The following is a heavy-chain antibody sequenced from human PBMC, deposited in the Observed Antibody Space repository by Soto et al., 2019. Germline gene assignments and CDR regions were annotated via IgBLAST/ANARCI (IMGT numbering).Heavy chain of an antibody. D-gene: IGHD6-6*01. V-gene: IGHV3-53*04. CDR2: IYSGGST. J-gene: IGHJ6*03. Sequence: GGSLRLSCAASGFTVSSNYMSWVRQAPGKGLEWVSVIYSGGSTYYAESVKGRFTISRHNSKNTLYLQMNSLRAEDKAVYYCAREGTTSRSSSRDRVGSRHYYYYYMDVWGKGTTVTVSS. CDR3: AREGTTSRSSSRDRVGSRHYYYYYMDV. CDR1: GFTVSSNY.